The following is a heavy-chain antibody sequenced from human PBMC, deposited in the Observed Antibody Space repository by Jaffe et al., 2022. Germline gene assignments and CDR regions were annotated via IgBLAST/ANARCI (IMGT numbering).Heavy chain of an antibody. CDR3: ARGPTPYDILTGYYFGYFDY. D-gene: IGHD3-9*01. V-gene: IGHV1-69*05. J-gene: IGHJ4*02. Sequence: QVQLVQSGAEVKKPGSSVKVSCKASGGTFSSYAISWVRQAPGQGLEWMGGIIPIFGTANYAQKFQGRVTITTDESTSTAYMELSSLRSEDTAVYYCARGPTPYDILTGYYFGYFDYWGQGTLVTVSS. CDR1: GGTFSSYA. CDR2: IIPIFGTA.